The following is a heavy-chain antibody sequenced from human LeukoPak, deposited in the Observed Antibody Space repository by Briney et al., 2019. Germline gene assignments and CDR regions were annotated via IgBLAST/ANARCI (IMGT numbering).Heavy chain of an antibody. V-gene: IGHV3-7*03. CDR2: IKQDGSKK. D-gene: IGHD2-21*01. Sequence: GGSLRLSCAASGFTFSSYWMSWVRQAPGKGLEWVANIKQDGSKKYYVDSVKGRFTISRDNAKNTLYLQMNSLRAEDTAVYYCAKEYKYCGGDCYPNSLYYYYYYYMDVWGKGTTVTVSS. J-gene: IGHJ6*03. CDR1: GFTFSSYW. CDR3: AKEYKYCGGDCYPNSLYYYYYYYMDV.